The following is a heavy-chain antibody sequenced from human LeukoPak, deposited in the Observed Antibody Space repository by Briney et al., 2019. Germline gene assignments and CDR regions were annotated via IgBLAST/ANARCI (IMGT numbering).Heavy chain of an antibody. D-gene: IGHD6-19*01. CDR2: ISWNSGSI. J-gene: IGHJ4*02. Sequence: GGSLRLSCAASGFTFDDYAMHWVRQAPGKGLEWASGISWNSGSIGYADSVKGRFTISRDNAKNSLYLQMNSLRAEDTALYYCAKASGFGPSYDFDYWGQGTLVTVSS. V-gene: IGHV3-9*01. CDR3: AKASGFGPSYDFDY. CDR1: GFTFDDYA.